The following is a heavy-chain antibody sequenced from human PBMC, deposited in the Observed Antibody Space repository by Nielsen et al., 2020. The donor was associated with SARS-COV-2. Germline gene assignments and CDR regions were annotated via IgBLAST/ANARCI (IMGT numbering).Heavy chain of an antibody. V-gene: IGHV1-18*04. J-gene: IGHJ1*01. Sequence: ASVKVSCKASGYTFTSYGISWVRQAPGQGLEWMGWISAYNGNTNYAQKLQGRVTMTTDTSTSTAYMELRSLRSEDTAVYYCARGEWYSSSWYFQHWGQGTLVTVSS. CDR1: GYTFTSYG. CDR3: ARGEWYSSSWYFQH. CDR2: ISAYNGNT. D-gene: IGHD6-13*01.